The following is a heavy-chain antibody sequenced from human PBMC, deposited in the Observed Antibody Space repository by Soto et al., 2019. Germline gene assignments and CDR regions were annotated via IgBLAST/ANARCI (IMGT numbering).Heavy chain of an antibody. CDR3: TTDRIWFGLMEV. J-gene: IGHJ6*03. V-gene: IGHV3-15*01. Sequence: PGGSLRLSCAASGFTFSNAWMSWVRQAPGKGLEWVGRIKSKTDGGTTDYAAPVKGRFTISRDDSKNTLYLQMNSLKTEDTAVYYCTTDRIWFGLMEVWGKGTTVTVSS. CDR2: IKSKTDGGTT. D-gene: IGHD3-10*01. CDR1: GFTFSNAW.